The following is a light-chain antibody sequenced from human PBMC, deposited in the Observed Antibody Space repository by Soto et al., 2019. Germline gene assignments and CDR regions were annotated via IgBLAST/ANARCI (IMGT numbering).Light chain of an antibody. V-gene: IGKV3-15*01. CDR3: HQYNNWPPT. CDR2: DAS. CDR1: QSVDTN. Sequence: VVMTQSPATLSVSPGERATLSCRASQSVDTNFAWYQQKPGQTPSLLIYDASTRATGVPSRFSGSGSGTEFTLTISSVQSEDFAVYYCHQYNNWPPTFGQGTKVDIK. J-gene: IGKJ1*01.